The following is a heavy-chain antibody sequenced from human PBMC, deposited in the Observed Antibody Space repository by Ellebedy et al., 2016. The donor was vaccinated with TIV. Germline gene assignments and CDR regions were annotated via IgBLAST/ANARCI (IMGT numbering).Heavy chain of an antibody. D-gene: IGHD3-3*01. CDR1: GFSFSTHW. V-gene: IGHV3-7*03. CDR3: ARGSYAFWAVDL. J-gene: IGHJ3*01. Sequence: PGGSLRLSCEVSGFSFSTHWMRWVSQAPGKGLEWVANIKEDGSRKYYADSVKGRFTISRDNDKNSLYLEMNSPRAEDTAVYYCARGSYAFWAVDLWGQGTMVTVSS. CDR2: IKEDGSRK.